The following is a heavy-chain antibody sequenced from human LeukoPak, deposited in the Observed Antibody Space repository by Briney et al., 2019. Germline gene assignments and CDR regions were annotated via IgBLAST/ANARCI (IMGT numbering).Heavy chain of an antibody. D-gene: IGHD3-3*01. CDR1: GGTFSSYA. CDR2: IIPIFGTA. CDR3: ASSADDFWSGYPHNWFDP. V-gene: IGHV1-69*05. J-gene: IGHJ5*02. Sequence: ASVKVSCKASGGTFSSYAISWVRQAPGQGLEWMGGIIPIFGTANYAQKFQGRVTITTDESTSIAYMELSSLRSEDTAVYYCASSADDFWSGYPHNWFDPWGQGTLVTVSS.